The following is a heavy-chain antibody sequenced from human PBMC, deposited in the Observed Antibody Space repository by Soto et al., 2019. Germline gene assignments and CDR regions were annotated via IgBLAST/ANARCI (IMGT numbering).Heavy chain of an antibody. CDR1: GYTFTSYG. D-gene: IGHD3-9*01. J-gene: IGHJ4*02. CDR3: ARVEDDILTGVLDY. Sequence: ASVKVSCKASGYTFTSYGISWVRQAPGQGLEWMGWISAYNGNTNYAQKLQGRVTMTTDTSTSTAYMELRSLRSDDTAVYYCARVEDDILTGVLDYWGQGTLVTVSS. CDR2: ISAYNGNT. V-gene: IGHV1-18*01.